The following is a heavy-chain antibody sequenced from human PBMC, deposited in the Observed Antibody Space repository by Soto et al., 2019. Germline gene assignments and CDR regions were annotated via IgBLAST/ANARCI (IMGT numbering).Heavy chain of an antibody. CDR3: ANGVWAVGYCAGVSCEDGMDD. D-gene: IGHD2-8*02. CDR2: INPKSGDT. Sequence: ASVKVSCKASEYTFIGFYLHWVRQAPGQGREWMGWINPKSGDTKYAQKLQGRVTMTRDTSISTGYMELSRLESDDTAVYYCANGVWAVGYCAGVSCEDGMDDWGQGTLVTVSS. V-gene: IGHV1-2*02. J-gene: IGHJ4*02. CDR1: EYTFIGFY.